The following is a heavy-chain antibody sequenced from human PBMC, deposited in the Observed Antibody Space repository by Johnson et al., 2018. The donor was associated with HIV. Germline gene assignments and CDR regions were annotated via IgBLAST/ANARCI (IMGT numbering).Heavy chain of an antibody. CDR3: ARGLLAGNDAFDI. CDR2: IYSGGST. Sequence: EQLVESGGGLIQPGGSLRLSCAASGFTVSSNYMSWVRQAPGKGLEWVSVIYSGGSTYYADSVKGRFTISRDNSKNTLYLQMNSLRAEDTAVYYCARGLLAGNDAFDIWGQGTMVTVSS. D-gene: IGHD6-13*01. J-gene: IGHJ3*02. CDR1: GFTVSSNY. V-gene: IGHV3-53*01.